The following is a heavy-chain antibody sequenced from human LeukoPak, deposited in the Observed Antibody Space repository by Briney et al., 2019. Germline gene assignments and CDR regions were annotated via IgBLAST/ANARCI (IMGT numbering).Heavy chain of an antibody. D-gene: IGHD3-22*01. CDR2: INPSGGST. J-gene: IGHJ4*02. CDR3: ARYYYDSSGFNSGYFDY. CDR1: GYTFTSYG. V-gene: IGHV1-46*01. Sequence: ASVKVSCKASGYTFTSYGISWVRQAPGQGLEWMGIINPSGGSTSYAQKFQGRVTITADKSTSTAYMELSSLRSEDTAVYYCARYYYDSSGFNSGYFDYWGQGTLVTVSS.